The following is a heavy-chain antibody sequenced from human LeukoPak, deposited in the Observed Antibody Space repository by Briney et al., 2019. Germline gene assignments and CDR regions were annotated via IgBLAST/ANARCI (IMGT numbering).Heavy chain of an antibody. CDR3: ARDQGLLVVAGRFGY. D-gene: IGHD6-19*01. Sequence: GSLRLSCAASGFTFSSYSMNWVRQAPGKGLEWVSSISSSNSYIYNADSVKGRFTISRDNAKNSLYLQMNSLRAEDTAVYYCARDQGLLVVAGRFGYWGQGTLVTVSS. J-gene: IGHJ4*02. CDR2: ISSSNSYI. CDR1: GFTFSSYS. V-gene: IGHV3-21*01.